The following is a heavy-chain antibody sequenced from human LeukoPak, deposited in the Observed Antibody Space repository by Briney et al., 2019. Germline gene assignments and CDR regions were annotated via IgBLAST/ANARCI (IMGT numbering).Heavy chain of an antibody. J-gene: IGHJ4*02. CDR1: GGSVSSGSYY. CDR3: ARASTYYYDSSGYYYGY. D-gene: IGHD3-22*01. CDR2: IYYSGST. Sequence: SETLSLTCTVAGGSVSSGSYYWSWIRQPPGKGLEWIGNIYYSGSTNYNPSLKSRVTISVDTSKNQFSLKLSSVTAADTAVYYCARASTYYYDSSGYYYGYWGQGTLVTVSS. V-gene: IGHV4-61*01.